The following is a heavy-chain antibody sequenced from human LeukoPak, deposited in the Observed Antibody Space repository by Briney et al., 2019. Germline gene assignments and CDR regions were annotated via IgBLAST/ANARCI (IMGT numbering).Heavy chain of an antibody. CDR1: GFTFSSHW. CDR3: ARMNYVSSGWGAPFDY. J-gene: IGHJ4*02. CDR2: IRSGGTNT. V-gene: IGHV3-48*04. D-gene: IGHD1-7*01. Sequence: GGSLRLSCADSGFTFSSHWMHWVRQAPGKGLEWVSYIRSGGTNTDYTGSVKGRFTISRDNAKNSLYLQMNSLRAEDTAVYYCARMNYVSSGWGAPFDYWGQGTLVTVSS.